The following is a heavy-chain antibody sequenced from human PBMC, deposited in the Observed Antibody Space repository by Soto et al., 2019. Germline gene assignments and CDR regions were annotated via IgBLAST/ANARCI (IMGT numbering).Heavy chain of an antibody. CDR1: GGTFSSYA. J-gene: IGHJ6*02. CDR2: IIPLFRRP. V-gene: IGHV1-69*12. CDR3: ARDNGRPQLGGNYYYITDV. Sequence: QVQLVQSGAEVKEPGSSVKVSCQASGGTFSSYALSWVRQAPGQGLEWMGGIIPLFRRPDYAQKFQGRVTITADEYTSTDDTELSSLRSEDTAIYYCARDNGRPQLGGNYYYITDVWGQGTTITVSS. D-gene: IGHD3-3*02.